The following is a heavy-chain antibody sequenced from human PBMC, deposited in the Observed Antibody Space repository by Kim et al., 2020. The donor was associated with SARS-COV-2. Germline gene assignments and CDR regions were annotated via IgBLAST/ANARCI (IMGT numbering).Heavy chain of an antibody. Sequence: GGSLRLSCAASGFTFDDYAMHWVRQAPGKGLEWVSGISWNSGSIGYADSVKGRFTISRDNAKNSLYLQMNSLRAEDTALYYCAKLAMVRGGASSYFDYWGQGTLVTVSS. D-gene: IGHD3-10*01. CDR1: GFTFDDYA. CDR3: AKLAMVRGGASSYFDY. V-gene: IGHV3-9*01. CDR2: ISWNSGSI. J-gene: IGHJ4*02.